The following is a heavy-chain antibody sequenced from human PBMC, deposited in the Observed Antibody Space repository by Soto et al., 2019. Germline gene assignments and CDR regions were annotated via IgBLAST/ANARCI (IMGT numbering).Heavy chain of an antibody. V-gene: IGHV4-34*01. CDR1: GGSFSGYY. CDR3: ARGYGSGSYYNGN. Sequence: QVQLQQWGAGLLKPSETLSLTCAVYGGSFSGYYWGWIRQPPGKGLEWIGEINRGGSTTYNPSLKSRVTISVDPSKNQFSLKLSSVTAADTAVYYCARGYGSGSYYNGNWGQGTLVTVSS. J-gene: IGHJ4*02. D-gene: IGHD3-10*01. CDR2: INRGGST.